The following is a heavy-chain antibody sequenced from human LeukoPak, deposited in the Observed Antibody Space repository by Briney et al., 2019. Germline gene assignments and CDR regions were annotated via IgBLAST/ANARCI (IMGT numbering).Heavy chain of an antibody. CDR3: ARGAYGSGTYHDFDI. Sequence: GGSLRLSCAASGFTFSSYGMHWVRQAPGKGLEWVAVIWYDGSNKYYVDSVKGRFTISRDNSKNTLYLQMNSLRAEDTAVYYRARGAYGSGTYHDFDIWGQGTMVTVSS. CDR2: IWYDGSNK. V-gene: IGHV3-33*01. CDR1: GFTFSSYG. D-gene: IGHD3-10*01. J-gene: IGHJ3*02.